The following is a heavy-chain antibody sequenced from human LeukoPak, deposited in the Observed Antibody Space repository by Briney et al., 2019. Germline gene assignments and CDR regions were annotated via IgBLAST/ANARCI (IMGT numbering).Heavy chain of an antibody. CDR1: GFSFSNYA. J-gene: IGHJ3*02. V-gene: IGHV3-23*01. Sequence: GSLRLSCAASGFSFSNYAMNWVRQAPGKGLEWVSSIRGNGGSTYYAASVKGRFIISRDNSKNTLYLQMNGLRAEDTAVYYCAKDLDTTVVLDAFDMWGQGTLVTVSS. CDR2: IRGNGGST. D-gene: IGHD4-23*01. CDR3: AKDLDTTVVLDAFDM.